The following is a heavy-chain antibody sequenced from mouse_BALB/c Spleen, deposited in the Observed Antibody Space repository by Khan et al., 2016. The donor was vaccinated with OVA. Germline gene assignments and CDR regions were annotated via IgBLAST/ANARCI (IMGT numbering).Heavy chain of an antibody. CDR2: IWGDGNT. Sequence: VQLMESGPGLVAPSQSLSITCTVSGFSLTTYGVTWVRQTPGKGLEWLGVIWGDGNTDYHSALISRLRISRDNSESQVFLKLNSLQTDDTATYYCAKSFYSHYYSIDYWGQGTSVTVST. J-gene: IGHJ4*01. V-gene: IGHV2-3*01. CDR1: GFSLTTYG. D-gene: IGHD2-1*01. CDR3: AKSFYSHYYSIDY.